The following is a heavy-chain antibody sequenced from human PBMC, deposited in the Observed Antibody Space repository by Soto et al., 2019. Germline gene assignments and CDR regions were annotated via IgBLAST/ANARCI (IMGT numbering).Heavy chain of an antibody. CDR3: ARDGIVVVAATPFHWFDP. V-gene: IGHV1-3*01. D-gene: IGHD2-15*01. CDR1: GYTLTSYG. J-gene: IGHJ5*02. CDR2: IKAGNGNT. Sequence: ASVKVSCKASGYTLTSYGISWVRQAPGQRLEWMGWIKAGNGNTKYSQKFQGRVTITRDTSASTAYMELSSLRSEDTAVYYCARDGIVVVAATPFHWFDPWGQGTLVTVSS.